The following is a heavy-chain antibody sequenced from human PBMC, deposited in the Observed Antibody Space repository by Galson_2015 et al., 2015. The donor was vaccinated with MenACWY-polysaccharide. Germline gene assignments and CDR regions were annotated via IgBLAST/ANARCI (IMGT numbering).Heavy chain of an antibody. V-gene: IGHV4-4*02. CDR1: GGSISSSNW. CDR3: ARAASGSYSPWEHYFDY. J-gene: IGHJ4*02. CDR2: IYHSGST. Sequence: SETLSLTCAVSGGSISSSNWWSWVRQPPGKGLEWIGEIYHSGSTNYNPSLKSRVTISVDKSKNQFSLKLSSVTAADTAVYYCARAASGSYSPWEHYFDYWGQGTLVTVSS. D-gene: IGHD1-26*01.